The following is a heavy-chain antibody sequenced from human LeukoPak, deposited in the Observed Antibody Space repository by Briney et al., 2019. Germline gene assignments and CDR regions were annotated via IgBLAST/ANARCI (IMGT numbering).Heavy chain of an antibody. D-gene: IGHD3-10*01. CDR1: GGSFSGYY. CDR3: ARWTTLVRGFDY. CDR2: INHSGST. J-gene: IGHJ4*02. Sequence: PSETLSLTCAVSGGSFSGYYWNWIRQPPGKGLEWIGEINHSGSTHYNPSLKSRVTISVDTSQKQFSLRLTSVTAADTAVYYCARWTTLVRGFDYWGQGTLVTVSS. V-gene: IGHV4-34*01.